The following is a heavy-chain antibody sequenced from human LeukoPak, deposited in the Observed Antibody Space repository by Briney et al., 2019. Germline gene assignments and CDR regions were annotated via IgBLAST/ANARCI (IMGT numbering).Heavy chain of an antibody. CDR2: INRSGST. D-gene: IGHD3-9*01. V-gene: IGHV4-34*01. Sequence: SETLSLTCAVYGGSFSGYYWSWIRQPPGEGVEGIGEINRSGSTNYNPSLKSRVTISVDTTRNQLSLKLTSMNAADAAVYYCARLQLTVSYSYYYMDVWGKGTTVTISS. CDR1: GGSFSGYY. CDR3: ARLQLTVSYSYYYMDV. J-gene: IGHJ6*03.